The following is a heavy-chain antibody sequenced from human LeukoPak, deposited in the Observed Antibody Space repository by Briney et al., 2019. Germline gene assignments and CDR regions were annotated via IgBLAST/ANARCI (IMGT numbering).Heavy chain of an antibody. Sequence: GGSLRLSCAASGFTFSSYAMHWVRQAPGKGLEWVAVISYDGSNKYYADSVKGRFTISRDNSKNTLYLQMNSLRAEDTAVYYCAGASLYCTNGVCYVLDYWGQGTLVTVSS. CDR2: ISYDGSNK. CDR1: GFTFSSYA. J-gene: IGHJ4*02. CDR3: AGASLYCTNGVCYVLDY. D-gene: IGHD2-8*01. V-gene: IGHV3-30-3*01.